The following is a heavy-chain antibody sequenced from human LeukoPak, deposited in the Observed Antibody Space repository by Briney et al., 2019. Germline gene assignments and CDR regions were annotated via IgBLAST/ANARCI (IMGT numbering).Heavy chain of an antibody. D-gene: IGHD3-22*01. Sequence: PGGSLRLSCAASGFTVSSNYMSWVRQAPGKGLEWVSVIYSNGATYYAESAKGRFTISGDNSKNTLYLQMNSLRAEDTAVYYCARENNYYDSSGSGYWGQGTLVTVSS. CDR3: ARENNYYDSSGSGY. CDR1: GFTVSSNY. CDR2: IYSNGAT. V-gene: IGHV3-53*01. J-gene: IGHJ4*02.